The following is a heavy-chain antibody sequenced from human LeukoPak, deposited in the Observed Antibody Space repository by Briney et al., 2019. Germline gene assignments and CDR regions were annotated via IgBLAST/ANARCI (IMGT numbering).Heavy chain of an antibody. CDR2: ISGSGGST. CDR1: GFTFSSYA. V-gene: IGHV3-23*01. D-gene: IGHD1-1*01. J-gene: IGHJ4*02. Sequence: GGSLRLSCAASGFTFSSYAMSWVRQAPGKRLEWVSAISGSGGSTYYADSVKGRFTISRDNSKNTLYLQMNSLRAEDTAVYYCARRGTLTVFDYWGQGTLVTVSS. CDR3: ARRGTLTVFDY.